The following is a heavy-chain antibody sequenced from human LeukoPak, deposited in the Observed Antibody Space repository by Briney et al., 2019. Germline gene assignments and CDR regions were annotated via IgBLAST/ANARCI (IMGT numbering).Heavy chain of an antibody. J-gene: IGHJ4*02. CDR1: GYTFTCYY. CDR2: IIPIFGTA. CDR3: ARGGLYSAKQRFDY. D-gene: IGHD4-11*01. Sequence: ASVKVSCKASGYTFTCYYIHWVRQAPGQGLEWMGGIIPIFGTANYAQKFQGRVTITADEPTSTAYMELSSLRSEDTAVYYCARGGLYSAKQRFDYWGQGTLVTVSS. V-gene: IGHV1-69*13.